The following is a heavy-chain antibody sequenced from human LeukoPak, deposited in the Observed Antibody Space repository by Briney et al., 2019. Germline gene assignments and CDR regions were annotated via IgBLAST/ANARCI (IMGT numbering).Heavy chain of an antibody. Sequence: GGSLRLSCAASGFTFSSHSMNWVRQAPGKGLEWVSYISSSSSTIYYADSVKGRFTISRDNAKNSLYLQMNSLRAEDTAVYYCARVTYYYDSSVLDYWGQGTLVTVSS. CDR1: GFTFSSHS. CDR2: ISSSSSTI. D-gene: IGHD3-22*01. V-gene: IGHV3-48*04. J-gene: IGHJ4*02. CDR3: ARVTYYYDSSVLDY.